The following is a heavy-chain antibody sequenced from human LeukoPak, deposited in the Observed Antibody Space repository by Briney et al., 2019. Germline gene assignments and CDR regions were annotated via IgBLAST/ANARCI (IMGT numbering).Heavy chain of an antibody. J-gene: IGHJ5*02. Sequence: SETLSLTCAVSGGSISSGGYSWSWIRQPPGKGLEWIGYIYHSGSTYYNPSLKSRVTISVDRSKNQFSLKLSSVTAADTVVYNCARAPMPYDILTGYYIGNWFDPWGQGTLVTVSS. V-gene: IGHV4-30-2*01. D-gene: IGHD3-9*01. CDR2: IYHSGST. CDR3: ARAPMPYDILTGYYIGNWFDP. CDR1: GGSISSGGYS.